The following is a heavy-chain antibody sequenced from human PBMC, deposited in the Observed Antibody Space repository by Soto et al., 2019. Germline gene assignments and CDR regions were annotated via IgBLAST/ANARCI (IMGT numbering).Heavy chain of an antibody. CDR3: ARSDFWSGYYVNFDY. Sequence: SETLSLTCAVYGGSFSGYYWSWIRQPPGKGLEWIGEINHSGSTNYNPSPKSRVTISVDTSKNQFSLKLSSVTAADTAVYYCARSDFWSGYYVNFDYWGQGTLVTVSS. CDR2: INHSGST. D-gene: IGHD3-3*01. CDR1: GGSFSGYY. J-gene: IGHJ4*02. V-gene: IGHV4-34*01.